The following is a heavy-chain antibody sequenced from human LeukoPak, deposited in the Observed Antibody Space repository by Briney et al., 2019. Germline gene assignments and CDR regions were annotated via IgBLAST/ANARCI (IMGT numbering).Heavy chain of an antibody. V-gene: IGHV3-7*01. D-gene: IGHD3-10*01. CDR1: GFTFSNYW. J-gene: IGHJ4*02. CDR3: ARDLAGHYYGSGSSFDY. CDR2: IREDGSEK. Sequence: QAGGSLRLSCAASGFTFSNYWMSWVRQAPGKGLKWVANIREDGSEKYYVDSVKGQFTISRDNAKNSLFLQMDSLRAEDTAVYYCARDLAGHYYGSGSSFDYWGQGTLVTVS.